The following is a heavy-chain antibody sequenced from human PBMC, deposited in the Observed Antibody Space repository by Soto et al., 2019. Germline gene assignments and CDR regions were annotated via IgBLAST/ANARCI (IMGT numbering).Heavy chain of an antibody. J-gene: IGHJ5*02. CDR1: GYTFTSYG. D-gene: IGHD3-10*01. CDR3: ARCGPFYGSGRSYQRRRKWIDP. CDR2: ISAYNGNT. V-gene: IGHV1-18*04. Sequence: SVKVDCKGSGYTFTSYGISWVRQAPGQGLEWMGWISAYNGNTNYAQKLQGRVTMTTDTSTSTAYMELRSLRSDDTAVYYCARCGPFYGSGRSYQRRRKWIDPRGQATLGTVS.